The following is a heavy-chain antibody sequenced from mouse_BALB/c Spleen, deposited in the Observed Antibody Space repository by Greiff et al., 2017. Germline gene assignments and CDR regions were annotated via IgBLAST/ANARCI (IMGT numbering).Heavy chain of an antibody. J-gene: IGHJ2*01. D-gene: IGHD4-1*01. Sequence: EVQLQQSGPGLVKPSQSLSLTCTVTGYSITSDYAWNWIRQFPGNKLEWMGYISYSGSTSYNPSLKSRISITRDTSKNQFFLQLNSVTTEDTATYYCARSELTGGGFDYWGQGTTLTVSS. CDR1: GYSITSDYA. V-gene: IGHV3-2*02. CDR2: ISYSGST. CDR3: ARSELTGGGFDY.